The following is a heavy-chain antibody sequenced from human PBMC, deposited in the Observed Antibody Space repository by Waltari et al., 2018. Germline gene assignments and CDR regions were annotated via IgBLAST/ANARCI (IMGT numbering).Heavy chain of an antibody. D-gene: IGHD3-3*01. J-gene: IGHJ4*02. V-gene: IGHV3-48*03. Sequence: EVQLVESGGGLVQPGGSLRLSCAASGFTFSSYEMNWVRQAPGKGLEWVSYISSSGSTIYYANSVKCRLTISRDNAKNSLYLQMNSLRAEDTAVYYCARGSYYDFWSGYYSPTFDYWGQGTLVTVSS. CDR2: ISSSGSTI. CDR1: GFTFSSYE. CDR3: ARGSYYDFWSGYYSPTFDY.